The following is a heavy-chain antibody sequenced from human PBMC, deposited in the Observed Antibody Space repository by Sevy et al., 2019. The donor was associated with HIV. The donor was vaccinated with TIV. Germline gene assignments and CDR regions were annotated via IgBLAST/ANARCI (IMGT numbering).Heavy chain of an antibody. D-gene: IGHD2-15*01. CDR1: TFTFSSYS. CDR3: ASRGYCGGGSCYSGPNDY. J-gene: IGHJ4*02. V-gene: IGHV3-48*02. Sequence: GESLKISCAASTFTFSSYSMHWVRQAPGKGLEWVSYISSSSGTRYYADSVKGRFTISRDNAKNSLFLQMNSLRDEGTAVYYCASRGYCGGGSCYSGPNDYWGQGTLVTVSS. CDR2: ISSSSGTR.